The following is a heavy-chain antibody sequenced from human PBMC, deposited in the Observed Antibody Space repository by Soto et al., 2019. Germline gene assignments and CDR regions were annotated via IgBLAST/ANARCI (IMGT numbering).Heavy chain of an antibody. CDR2: ISYDGSNK. CDR1: GFTFSSYG. V-gene: IGHV3-30*18. J-gene: IGHJ6*02. Sequence: LRLSCAASGFTFSSYGMHWVRQAPGKGLEWVAVISYDGSNKYYADSVKGRFTISRDNSKNTLYLQMNSLRAEDTAVYYCAKDLTKSGYFISYYYYGMDVWGQGTTVTVSS. D-gene: IGHD3-22*01. CDR3: AKDLTKSGYFISYYYYGMDV.